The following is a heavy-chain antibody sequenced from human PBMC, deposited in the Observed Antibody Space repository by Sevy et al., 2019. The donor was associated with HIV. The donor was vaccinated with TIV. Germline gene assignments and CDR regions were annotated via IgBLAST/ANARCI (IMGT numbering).Heavy chain of an antibody. CDR1: GFTFSSYG. J-gene: IGHJ6*02. D-gene: IGHD3-3*01. CDR2: ISYDGSNK. V-gene: IGHV3-30*18. CDR3: AKDRDDFWSGPKHYYYGMDV. Sequence: GGSLRLSCAASGFTFSSYGMHWVRQAPGKGLEWVAVISYDGSNKYYADSVKGRFTISRDNSKNTLYLQMNSLRAEDTAVYYCAKDRDDFWSGPKHYYYGMDVWGQGTTVTVYS.